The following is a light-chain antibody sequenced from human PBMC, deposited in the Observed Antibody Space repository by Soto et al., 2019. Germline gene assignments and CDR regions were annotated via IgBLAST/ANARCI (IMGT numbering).Light chain of an antibody. J-gene: IGKJ4*01. CDR1: KSISSY. CDR2: AAS. Sequence: DIQMTQSPSSLSASVGDRVTITCRASKSISSYLNWYQQKPGKAPKLLIYAASSLQSGVPSRFSGSGSGTDFTLTISSLQPEDFATYYCQQSLLTFGGGTKVEIK. V-gene: IGKV1-39*01. CDR3: QQSLLT.